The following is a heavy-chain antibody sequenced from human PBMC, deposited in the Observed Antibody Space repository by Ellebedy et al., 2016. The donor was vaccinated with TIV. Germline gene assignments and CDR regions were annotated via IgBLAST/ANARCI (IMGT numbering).Heavy chain of an antibody. CDR3: ARKLNEWDS. CDR1: GFTFGSYA. CDR2: VSGSGAGT. J-gene: IGHJ4*02. D-gene: IGHD3-3*01. Sequence: GESLKISCAASGFTFGSYAMSWVRQTAGKGLEWISGVSGSGAGTFYAHSVKGRFTISRDNSRNTLSLQMDSLGVEDTVIYFCARKLNEWDSWGQGTLVTVSS. V-gene: IGHV3-23*01.